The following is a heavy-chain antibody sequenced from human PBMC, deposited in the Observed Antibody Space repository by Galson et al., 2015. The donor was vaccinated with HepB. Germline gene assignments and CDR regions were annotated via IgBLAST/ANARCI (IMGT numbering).Heavy chain of an antibody. J-gene: IGHJ4*02. Sequence: SLRLSCAASGSTFSSYGMHWVRQAPGKGLEWVAVISYDGSNKYYADSVKGRFTISRDNSKNTLYLQMNSLRAEDTAVYYCAKLYSSGWSPEYFDYWGQGTLVTVSS. CDR3: AKLYSSGWSPEYFDY. CDR1: GSTFSSYG. D-gene: IGHD6-19*01. CDR2: ISYDGSNK. V-gene: IGHV3-30*18.